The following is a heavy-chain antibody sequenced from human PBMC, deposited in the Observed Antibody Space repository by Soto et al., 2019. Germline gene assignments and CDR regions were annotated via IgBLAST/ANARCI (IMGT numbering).Heavy chain of an antibody. Sequence: GGSLRLSCVTSGLTFSNYLLSWVRQAPGKGLEWVANINQAGNKKYYVDSVKGRFTISRDNAKNSLYLQMNSLKAEDTAVYYCARDRGSGRYWGQGTLVTVSS. CDR3: ARDRGSGRY. J-gene: IGHJ4*02. CDR1: GLTFSNYL. CDR2: INQAGNKK. D-gene: IGHD2-8*02. V-gene: IGHV3-7*05.